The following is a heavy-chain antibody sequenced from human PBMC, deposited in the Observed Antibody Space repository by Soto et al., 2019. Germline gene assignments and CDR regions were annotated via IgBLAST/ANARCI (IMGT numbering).Heavy chain of an antibody. CDR3: ARGEGIVVVTAPYDH. J-gene: IGHJ4*02. CDR1: GFTFSSYA. CDR2: ISGSGGST. Sequence: GGSLRLSCAASGFTFSSYAMNWVRQAPGKGLEWVAVISGSGGSTYYADSVKGRFTISRENSKNTLYLQMNSLRAEDTAVYYCARGEGIVVVTAPYDHWGQGTLVTVSS. D-gene: IGHD2-21*02. V-gene: IGHV3-23*01.